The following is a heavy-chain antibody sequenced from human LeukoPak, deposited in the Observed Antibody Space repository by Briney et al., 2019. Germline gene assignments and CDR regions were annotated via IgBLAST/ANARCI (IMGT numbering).Heavy chain of an antibody. CDR1: GFTFSSYS. J-gene: IGHJ4*02. CDR2: ITSSSSYI. D-gene: IGHD3-16*01. CDR3: ARDVGGGSSYYFDY. V-gene: IGHV3-21*03. Sequence: GGSLRLSCAASGFTFSSYSMNWVRQAPGKGLEWVSSITSSSSYIYYADSVKGRFTISRDNAKNSLYLQMNSLRAEDTAVYYCARDVGGGSSYYFDYWDQGTLVTVSS.